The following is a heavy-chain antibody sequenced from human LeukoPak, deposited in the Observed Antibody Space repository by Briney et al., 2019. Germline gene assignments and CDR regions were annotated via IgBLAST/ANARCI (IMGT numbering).Heavy chain of an antibody. J-gene: IGHJ4*02. CDR2: INSDGSNT. CDR1: GFTFSSYW. Sequence: GGSLRLSCAASGFTFSSYWMHWVRQARGKGLVGVSRINSDGSNTRSAASVKGRFTISRDNAKNTLNLQMNSLRAEDTAVYYCARVDYCGGDCYNFDYWGPGTLVTVSS. V-gene: IGHV3-74*01. D-gene: IGHD2-21*02. CDR3: ARVDYCGGDCYNFDY.